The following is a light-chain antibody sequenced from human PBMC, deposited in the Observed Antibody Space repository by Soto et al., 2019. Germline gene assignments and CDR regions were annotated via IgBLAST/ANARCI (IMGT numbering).Light chain of an antibody. CDR3: QQYENYWT. CDR2: DAS. J-gene: IGKJ1*01. CDR1: QSISSW. V-gene: IGKV1-5*01. Sequence: DIQMTQSPSTLSATSGGRVTITCRASQSISSWLAWYQHKPGKAPKLLIYDASNLDSGVPSRFSGSGSGTEFSLTISNLQSDDCATYYCQQYENYWTFGQGTKVDIK.